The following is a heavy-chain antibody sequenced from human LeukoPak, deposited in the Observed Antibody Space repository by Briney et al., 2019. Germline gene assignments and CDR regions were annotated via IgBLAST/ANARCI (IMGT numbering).Heavy chain of an antibody. CDR1: GYTFTGYY. CDR3: ARGDYDILTGFDY. J-gene: IGHJ4*02. CDR2: INPNSGGT. D-gene: IGHD3-9*01. Sequence: ASVKVSCTASGYTFTGYYMHWVRQAPGQGLEWMGWINPNSGGTNYAQKFQGWVTMTRDTSISTAYMELSRLRSDDTAMYYCARGDYDILTGFDYWGQGTLVTVSS. V-gene: IGHV1-2*04.